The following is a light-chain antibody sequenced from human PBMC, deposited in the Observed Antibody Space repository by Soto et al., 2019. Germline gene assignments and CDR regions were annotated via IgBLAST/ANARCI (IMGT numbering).Light chain of an antibody. CDR1: QSMNDW. Sequence: DIQMTQSPSTLSASVGDRVTITCRASQSMNDWLAWFQQKPGKAPKVLIYDASSFQSGVPSRFSGSGSGTEFTLTIDGLQPDDVATYYCLRYNAFSQTFGQGTKVEL. CDR3: LRYNAFSQT. J-gene: IGKJ1*01. CDR2: DAS. V-gene: IGKV1-5*01.